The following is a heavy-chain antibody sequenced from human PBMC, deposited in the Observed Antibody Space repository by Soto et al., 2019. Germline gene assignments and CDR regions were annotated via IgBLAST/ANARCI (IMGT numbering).Heavy chain of an antibody. CDR3: AKENHDSTAVDL. D-gene: IGHD3-22*01. Sequence: PGGSLRLSCGASGFTFGNHGMHWVRQAPGKGLEWVALISYDGSKTLYLDSVKGRFTISRDNSKNTLYLEMNRLTIEDTAVYYCAKENHDSTAVDLWGQGTLVTVSS. CDR1: GFTFGNHG. CDR2: ISYDGSKT. J-gene: IGHJ4*02. V-gene: IGHV3-30*18.